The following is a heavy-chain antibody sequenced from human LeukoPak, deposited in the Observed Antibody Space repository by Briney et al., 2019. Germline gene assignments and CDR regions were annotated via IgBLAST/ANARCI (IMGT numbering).Heavy chain of an antibody. D-gene: IGHD3-22*01. J-gene: IGHJ3*02. CDR2: IRYDGSNK. CDR3: AKDLSYYYDSSGTDAFDI. Sequence: PGRSLRLSCAASGFTFSSYGMHWVRPAPGKGLEWVAFIRYDGSNKYYADSVKGRFTISRDNSKNTLYLQMNSLRAEDTAVYYCAKDLSYYYDSSGTDAFDIWGQGTMVTVSS. V-gene: IGHV3-30*02. CDR1: GFTFSSYG.